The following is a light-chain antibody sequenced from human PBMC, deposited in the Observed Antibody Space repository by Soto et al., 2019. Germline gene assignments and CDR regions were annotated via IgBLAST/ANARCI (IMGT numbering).Light chain of an antibody. V-gene: IGKV3-15*01. CDR1: QNIYYN. Sequence: ILMTQSPATGSVSPGESATLSCRASQNIYYNVAWYQHRPGQAPRLLIYRASTRAPGVPARFSGSGSGTEFTLTISSLQPEDFTVYSCLQYHNLWAFGQGTKV. J-gene: IGKJ1*01. CDR3: LQYHNLWA. CDR2: RAS.